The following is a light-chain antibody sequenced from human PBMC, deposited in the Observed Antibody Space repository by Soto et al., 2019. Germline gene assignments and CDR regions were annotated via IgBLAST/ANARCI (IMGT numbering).Light chain of an antibody. Sequence: QSALTQPPSVSGAPGQRVTSSCTGSSSNIGSTYDEQWYQQLPGTAPKLLIHGNTNRPSGVPDRFSGSKSGTSASLAITGLQADDEADYYCQSYDDSLSVHYVFGTGTKLTVL. CDR1: SSNIGSTYD. CDR3: QSYDDSLSVHYV. J-gene: IGLJ1*01. V-gene: IGLV1-40*01. CDR2: GNT.